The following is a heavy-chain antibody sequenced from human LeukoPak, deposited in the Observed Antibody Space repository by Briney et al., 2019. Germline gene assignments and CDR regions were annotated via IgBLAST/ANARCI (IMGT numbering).Heavy chain of an antibody. CDR1: GDSVSSNSAA. J-gene: IGHJ4*02. CDR2: TYYRSKWYN. CDR3: AREVWFGELSEGGNFDY. D-gene: IGHD3-10*01. Sequence: SQTLSLTCAMSGDSVSSNSAAWNWIRQSPSRGLEWLGRTYYRSKWYNDYAVSVKSRITINPDTSKNQFSLQLNSVTPEDTAVYYCAREVWFGELSEGGNFDYWGQGTLVTVSS. V-gene: IGHV6-1*01.